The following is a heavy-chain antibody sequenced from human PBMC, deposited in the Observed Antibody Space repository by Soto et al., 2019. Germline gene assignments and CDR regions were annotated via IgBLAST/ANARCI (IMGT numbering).Heavy chain of an antibody. CDR2: INAGNGNT. V-gene: IGHV1-3*05. D-gene: IGHD6-19*01. J-gene: IGHJ4*02. Sequence: QVQLVQSGAEEKKPGASVKVSCKASGYTFTGYAMHRVRQAPGQRLEWMGWINAGNGNTKYSQKFQGRVTITRDTSASAAYMELSSLSSEDTAVYYCASAVAVAADFDYWGQGTLVTVSS. CDR1: GYTFTGYA. CDR3: ASAVAVAADFDY.